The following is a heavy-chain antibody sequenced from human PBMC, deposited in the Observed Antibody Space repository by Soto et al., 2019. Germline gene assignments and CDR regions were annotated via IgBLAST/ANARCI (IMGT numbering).Heavy chain of an antibody. D-gene: IGHD3-10*01. CDR3: ARSYGTGFLSGY. CDR2: IKQDGSET. J-gene: IGHJ4*02. CDR1: GFTFTNYR. Sequence: EVHLVESGGGLVRPGESLRLSCAASGFTFTNYRMSWLRQAPEKGLEWVANIKQDGSETRYVDSVKGRFTISRDNAKNSLFLQMNSLRAEDTAIYYCARSYGTGFLSGYWGQGTLVTVST. V-gene: IGHV3-7*01.